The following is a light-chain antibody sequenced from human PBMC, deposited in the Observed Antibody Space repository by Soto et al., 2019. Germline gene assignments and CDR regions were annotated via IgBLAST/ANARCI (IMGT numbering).Light chain of an antibody. J-gene: IGLJ3*02. CDR1: SGHSSYA. Sequence: QLVLTQSPSASASLGASVKLTCTLSSGHSSYAVAWHQQQQEKGPRYLMKLNGDGSHSKGDGLPDRFSGSSSGAERYRTIASLQSEDEADYYCLTWGTGSHWVFGGGTKLTVL. CDR3: LTWGTGSHWV. CDR2: LNGDGSH. V-gene: IGLV4-69*01.